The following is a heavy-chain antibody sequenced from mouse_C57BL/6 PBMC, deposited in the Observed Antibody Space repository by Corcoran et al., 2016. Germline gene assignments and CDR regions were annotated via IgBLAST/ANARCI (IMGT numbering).Heavy chain of an antibody. D-gene: IGHD1-1*01. V-gene: IGHV1-26*01. CDR2: INPNNGGT. CDR3: ARYYYGSLFAY. Sequence: EVQPQQSGPELVKPGASVKISCKASGYTFTDYYMNWVKQSHGKSLEWIGDINPNNGGTSYNQKFKGKATLTVDKSSSTAYMELRSLTSEDSAVYYCARYYYGSLFAYWGQGTLVTVSA. J-gene: IGHJ3*01. CDR1: GYTFTDYY.